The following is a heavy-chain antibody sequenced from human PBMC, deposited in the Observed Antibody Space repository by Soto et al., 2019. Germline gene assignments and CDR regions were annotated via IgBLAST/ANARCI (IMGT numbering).Heavy chain of an antibody. D-gene: IGHD2-15*01. J-gene: IGHJ5*02. CDR3: AREGIGYCSGGSCSWFDP. CDR1: GGTFSSYA. Sequence: SVKVSCKASGGTFSSYAISWVRQAPGQGLEWMGGIIPIFGTANYAQKFQGRVTITADESTSTAYMELSSLRSEDTAVYYCAREGIGYCSGGSCSWFDPWGQGNLVTVSS. V-gene: IGHV1-69*13. CDR2: IIPIFGTA.